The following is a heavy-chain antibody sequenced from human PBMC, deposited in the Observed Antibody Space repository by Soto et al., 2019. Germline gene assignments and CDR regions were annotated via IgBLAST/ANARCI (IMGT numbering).Heavy chain of an antibody. D-gene: IGHD6-6*01. CDR3: ARTIAARRSYYYSYGMDV. J-gene: IGHJ6*02. Sequence: SETLSLTCTVSGGSISSYYWSWIRQPPGKGLEWIGYIYYSGSTNYNPSLKSRVTISVDTSKNQFSLKLSSVTAADTAVYYCARTIAARRSYYYSYGMDVWGPATTVTVSS. CDR2: IYYSGST. CDR1: GGSISSYY. V-gene: IGHV4-59*01.